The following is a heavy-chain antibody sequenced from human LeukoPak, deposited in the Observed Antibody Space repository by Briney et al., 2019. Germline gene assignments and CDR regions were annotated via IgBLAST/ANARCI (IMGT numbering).Heavy chain of an antibody. J-gene: IGHJ4*02. D-gene: IGHD3-9*01. Sequence: GGSLRLSCAASGFTFSSYSMNWVRQAPGKGLEWVSSISSSSSYIYYADSVKGRFTISRDNAKNSLYLQMNSLRAEDTAVYYCTKERRRDDILTGSFSDWGQGILVTVSS. CDR1: GFTFSSYS. CDR2: ISSSSSYI. CDR3: TKERRRDDILTGSFSD. V-gene: IGHV3-21*01.